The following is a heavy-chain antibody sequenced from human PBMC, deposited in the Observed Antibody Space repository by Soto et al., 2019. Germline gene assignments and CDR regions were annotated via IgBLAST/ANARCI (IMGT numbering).Heavy chain of an antibody. J-gene: IGHJ5*02. CDR3: ARAPYCSGGSCYSFWFDP. V-gene: IGHV1-2*02. Sequence: GASVKVSCKASGYTFTGYYMHWLRQSPGQGLEWMGWINPNSGGTNYAQKFQGRVTMTRDTSISTAYMELSRLRSDDTAVYYCARAPYCSGGSCYSFWFDPWGQGTLVTVSS. CDR1: GYTFTGYY. CDR2: INPNSGGT. D-gene: IGHD2-15*01.